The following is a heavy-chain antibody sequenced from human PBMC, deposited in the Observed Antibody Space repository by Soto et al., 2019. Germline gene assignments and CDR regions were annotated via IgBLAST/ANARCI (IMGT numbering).Heavy chain of an antibody. CDR2: INHSGST. D-gene: IGHD5-12*01. CDR1: GGSFSGYY. J-gene: IGHJ4*02. CDR3: ARGRARYSYEIDY. Sequence: SETLSLTCAVYGGSFSGYYWSWIRQPPGKGLEWIGEINHSGSTNYNPSLKSRVTISVDTSKNQFSLKLSSVTAADTAVYYCARGRARYSYEIDYWGQGTLVTVSS. V-gene: IGHV4-34*01.